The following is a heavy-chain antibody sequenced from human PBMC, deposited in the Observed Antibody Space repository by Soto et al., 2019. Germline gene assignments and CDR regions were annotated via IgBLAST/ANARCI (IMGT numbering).Heavy chain of an antibody. V-gene: IGHV3-30-3*01. J-gene: IGHJ4*01. CDR1: GFAFSSYG. D-gene: IGHD7-27*01. Sequence: GGSLRLSCEGSGFAFSSYGMHWVRQAPGKGLEWVALISSDGYNKDYTDSVKGRFTVSRDNSENTLYLQMNSLTTEDTAVYYCATLGWGKAFDYWGQESWSPSPQ. CDR3: ATLGWGKAFDY. CDR2: ISSDGYNK.